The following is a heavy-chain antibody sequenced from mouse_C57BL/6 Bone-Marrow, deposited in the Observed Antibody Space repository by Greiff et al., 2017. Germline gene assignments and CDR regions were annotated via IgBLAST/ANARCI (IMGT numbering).Heavy chain of an antibody. V-gene: IGHV1-12*01. J-gene: IGHJ3*01. CDR1: GYTFTSYN. CDR2: IYPGNGDT. CDR3: ARGSPWFAY. Sequence: LQQSGAELVRPGASVKMSCKASGYTFTSYNMNWVKQTPSQGLEWIGAIYPGNGDTSYNQKFKGKATLTVDKSSSTAYMQLSSLTSEDAAVYFCARGSPWFAYWGQGTLVTVSA.